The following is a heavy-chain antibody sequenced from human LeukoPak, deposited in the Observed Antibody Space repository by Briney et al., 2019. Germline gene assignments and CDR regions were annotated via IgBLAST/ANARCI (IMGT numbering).Heavy chain of an antibody. CDR3: ARAVVLYYFDY. Sequence: SETLSLTCTVSGGSVSSGSFYWNWIRQPPGKGLEWIGYIYYSGSTSYNPSLKSRVTISVDTSKNQFSLKLSSVTAADTAVYYCARAVVLYYFDYWGQGTLVTVSS. J-gene: IGHJ4*02. CDR1: GGSVSSGSFY. D-gene: IGHD3-22*01. CDR2: IYYSGST. V-gene: IGHV4-61*01.